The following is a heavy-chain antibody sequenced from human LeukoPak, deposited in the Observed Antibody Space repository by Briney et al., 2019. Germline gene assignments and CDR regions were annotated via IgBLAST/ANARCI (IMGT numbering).Heavy chain of an antibody. CDR2: ISSSSGYI. CDR1: GFTFSSYS. D-gene: IGHD1-26*01. CDR3: ARDYYDSGSYYFDF. Sequence: PGGSLRLSCAGSGFTFSSYSMNWVRQAPGKGLEWVSSISSSSGYIFYADSVKGRFTISRDNAQNSLFLQMNSLRAEDTAVYYCARDYYDSGSYYFDFWGQGTLVTVSS. J-gene: IGHJ4*02. V-gene: IGHV3-21*01.